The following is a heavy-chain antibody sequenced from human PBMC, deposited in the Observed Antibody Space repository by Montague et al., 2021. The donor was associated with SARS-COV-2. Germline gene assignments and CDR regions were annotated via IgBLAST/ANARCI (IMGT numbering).Heavy chain of an antibody. CDR2: LYYRKKRHN. CDR3: ARGWVATIPHMDN. V-gene: IGHV6-1*01. D-gene: IGHD2-21*02. J-gene: IGHJ4*02. Sequence: CAISGDSVVELRRRSEEHTSELQSRFERVGSLYYRKKRHNDYSVSVKSRITINPDTSKNQFSLQLKSVTPEDTALYCCARGWVATIPHMDNWGQGSLVIVSS. CDR1: GDSVVELRRR.